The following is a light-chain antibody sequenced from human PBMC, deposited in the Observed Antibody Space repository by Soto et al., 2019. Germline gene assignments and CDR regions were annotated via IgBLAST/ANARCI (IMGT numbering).Light chain of an antibody. J-gene: IGLJ1*01. Sequence: QSALTQPASVSGSPGQSIAISCTGTSIDVGAYNAVSWYQHHPGKAPKLMIYDVSNRPSGVSDRFSGCKSGNTASLTISGLRPEDEADGYCSSDAPNGTYGSATGTKVAVL. CDR3: SSDAPNGTYG. CDR2: DVS. V-gene: IGLV2-14*03. CDR1: SIDVGAYNA.